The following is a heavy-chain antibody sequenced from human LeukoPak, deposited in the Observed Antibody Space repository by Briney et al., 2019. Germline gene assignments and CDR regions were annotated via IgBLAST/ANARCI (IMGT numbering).Heavy chain of an antibody. V-gene: IGHV4-31*03. CDR1: GGSISSGGYY. CDR3: AREGITMVRGVIIRYFDY. D-gene: IGHD3-10*01. J-gene: IGHJ4*02. Sequence: SETLSLTCTVSGGSISSGGYYWSWIRQHPGKGLEWIGYIYYSGSTYYNPSLKSRVTISVDTSKNQFSLKLSSVTAADTAVYYCAREGITMVRGVIIRYFDYWSQGTLVTVSS. CDR2: IYYSGST.